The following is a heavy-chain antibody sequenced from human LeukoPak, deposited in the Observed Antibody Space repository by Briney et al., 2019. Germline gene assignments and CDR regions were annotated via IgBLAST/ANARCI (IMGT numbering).Heavy chain of an antibody. D-gene: IGHD6-13*01. CDR1: GDSIRSYY. Sequence: SETLSLTCTVSGDSIRSYYWSWIRQSPGRGLEWIGYIYYSGSTKFNPSLKSRVTISVDTSQNQFSLNLNSVTAADTAVYYCARAGSSWYRDKNFDYWGQGTLVTVSS. V-gene: IGHV4-59*01. CDR2: IYYSGST. CDR3: ARAGSSWYRDKNFDY. J-gene: IGHJ4*02.